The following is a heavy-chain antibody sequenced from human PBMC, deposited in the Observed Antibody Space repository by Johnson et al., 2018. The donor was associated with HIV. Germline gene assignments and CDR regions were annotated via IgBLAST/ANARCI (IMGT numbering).Heavy chain of an antibody. V-gene: IGHV3-7*02. CDR1: GFTFSSYW. CDR2: IKQDESEK. CDR3: AKVGGYYDSSGYLGDAFDI. Sequence: VQLVESGGGVVQPGGSLRLSCAASGFTFSSYWMTWVRQAPGKGLEWVANIKQDESEKYYVDSVKGRFTISRDNSKNTLYLQMNSLRAEDTAVYYCAKVGGYYDSSGYLGDAFDIWGQGTMVTVSS. J-gene: IGHJ3*02. D-gene: IGHD3-22*01.